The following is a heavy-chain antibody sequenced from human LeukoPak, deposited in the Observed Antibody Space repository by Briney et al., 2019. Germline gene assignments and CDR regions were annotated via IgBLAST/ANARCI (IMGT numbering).Heavy chain of an antibody. J-gene: IGHJ4*02. CDR3: AKDQYSAEGASDY. Sequence: PGGSLRLSCAASGFTFSSYGMHWVRQAPGKGLEWVAVILHDGSNKYYADSVKGRFTISRDNSKNTLYLQMNSLRAEDTAVYYCAKDQYSAEGASDYWGQGTLVTVSS. CDR2: ILHDGSNK. D-gene: IGHD5-12*01. CDR1: GFTFSSYG. V-gene: IGHV3-30*18.